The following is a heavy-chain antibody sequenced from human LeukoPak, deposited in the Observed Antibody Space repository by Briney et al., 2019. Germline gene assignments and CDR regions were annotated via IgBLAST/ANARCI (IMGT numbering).Heavy chain of an antibody. J-gene: IGHJ3*02. Sequence: GASVKVSCKASGYTFTSYYMHWVRQAPGQGLEWMGIINPSGGSTSYAQKFQGRVTMTRDTSTSTVYMELSSLRSEDTAVYYCARDQYDYGDYGDAFDIWGQGTMVTVSS. V-gene: IGHV1-46*01. D-gene: IGHD4-17*01. CDR2: INPSGGST. CDR1: GYTFTSYY. CDR3: ARDQYDYGDYGDAFDI.